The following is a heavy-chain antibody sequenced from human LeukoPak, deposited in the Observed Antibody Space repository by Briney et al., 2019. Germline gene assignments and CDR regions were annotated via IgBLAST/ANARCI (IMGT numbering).Heavy chain of an antibody. Sequence: GGSLRLSCAASGFTSSSYEMNWVRQAPGKGLEWVSYISSSGSTIYYADSVKGRFTISRDNAKNSLYLQMNSLRAEDTAVYYCARGYSSGPLSDDAFDIWGQGTMVTVSS. CDR1: GFTSSSYE. CDR3: ARGYSSGPLSDDAFDI. J-gene: IGHJ3*02. CDR2: ISSSGSTI. V-gene: IGHV3-48*03. D-gene: IGHD6-19*01.